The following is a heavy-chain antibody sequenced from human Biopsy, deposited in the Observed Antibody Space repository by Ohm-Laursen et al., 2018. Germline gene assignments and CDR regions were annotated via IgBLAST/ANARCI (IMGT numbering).Heavy chain of an antibody. CDR2: NIPILGTG. V-gene: IGHV1-69*06. CDR3: ATKLTGYFHH. J-gene: IGHJ1*01. CDR1: EGTFSNYG. Sequence: SSVKVSCKAPEGTFSNYGVDWVRQAPGQGLEWLGGNIPILGTGNYAQKFQGRVTVAADTSTSTATMELRSLRSDDTAVYYCATKLTGYFHHWGQGTLVIVSS. D-gene: IGHD3-9*01.